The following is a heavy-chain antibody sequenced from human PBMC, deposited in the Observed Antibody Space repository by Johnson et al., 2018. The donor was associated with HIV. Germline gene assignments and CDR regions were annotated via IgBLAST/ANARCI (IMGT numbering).Heavy chain of an antibody. CDR3: ARERASDSSGYSKDHDDAFDI. CDR1: GFTFSSYG. Sequence: QVQLVESGGGVVQPGGSLRLSCAASGFTFSSYGMHWVRPAPGKGLAWVAFIRYDGSNKYSADSVKGRFTISSDNSKNTLYLQMNSLRAEDTAVYYCARERASDSSGYSKDHDDAFDIWGQGTLVTVSS. D-gene: IGHD3-22*01. CDR2: IRYDGSNK. V-gene: IGHV3-30*02. J-gene: IGHJ3*02.